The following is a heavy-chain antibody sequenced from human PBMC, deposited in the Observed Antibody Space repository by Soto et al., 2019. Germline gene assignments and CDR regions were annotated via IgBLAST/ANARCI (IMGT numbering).Heavy chain of an antibody. Sequence: PGGSLRLSCAGSGFSFDAYGMHWVRQAPGKGLEWLTTVSFDSKNKYYIDSVEGRFTISRDNSKNMLFLQMNSLRHEDTAVYYCAKESVETSYSYYGMDAWGPGTTVTVSS. CDR2: VSFDSKNK. J-gene: IGHJ6*02. CDR1: GFSFDAYG. V-gene: IGHV3-30*18. CDR3: AKESVETSYSYYGMDA. D-gene: IGHD4-4*01.